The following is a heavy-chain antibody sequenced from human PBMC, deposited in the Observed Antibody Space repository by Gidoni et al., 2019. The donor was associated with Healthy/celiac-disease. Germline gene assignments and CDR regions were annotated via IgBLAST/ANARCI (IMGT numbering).Heavy chain of an antibody. Sequence: QLQLQESGPGLVKPSETLSLTCTVSGGSISSSSYYWGWIRQPPGKGLEWIGSIYYSGSTYYNPSLKSRVTISVDTSKNQFSLKLSSVTAADTAVYYCARLLCSGGSCYLDAFDIWGQGTMVTVSS. D-gene: IGHD2-15*01. CDR3: ARLLCSGGSCYLDAFDI. V-gene: IGHV4-39*01. J-gene: IGHJ3*02. CDR1: GGSISSSSYY. CDR2: IYYSGST.